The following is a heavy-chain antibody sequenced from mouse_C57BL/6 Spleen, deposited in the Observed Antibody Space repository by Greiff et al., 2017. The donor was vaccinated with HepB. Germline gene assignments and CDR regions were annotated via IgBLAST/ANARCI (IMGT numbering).Heavy chain of an antibody. J-gene: IGHJ2*01. CDR2: IWTGGGT. CDR3: ARNSLYYGSSFDY. Sequence: VKVVESGPGLVAPSQSLSITCTVSGFSLTSYAISWVRQPPGKGLEWLGVIWTGGGTNYNSAHKSRLSISKDNSKSQVFLKMSRLHTDDTARYYCARNSLYYGSSFDYWGQGTTLTVSS. CDR1: GFSLTSYA. D-gene: IGHD1-1*01. V-gene: IGHV2-9-1*01.